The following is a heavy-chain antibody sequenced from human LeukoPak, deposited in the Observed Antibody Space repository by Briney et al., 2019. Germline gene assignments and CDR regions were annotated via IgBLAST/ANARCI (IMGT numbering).Heavy chain of an antibody. D-gene: IGHD3-22*01. Sequence: PGRSLRLSCEASGFTFDDYAMHWVRQAPGKGLEWVSGISWNSGSIGYADSVKGRFTISRDNAKNSLYLQMNSLRAEDMAFYYCAKGSNYYDSSGYSNYFDYWGQGTLVTVSS. V-gene: IGHV3-9*03. J-gene: IGHJ4*02. CDR1: GFTFDDYA. CDR3: AKGSNYYDSSGYSNYFDY. CDR2: ISWNSGSI.